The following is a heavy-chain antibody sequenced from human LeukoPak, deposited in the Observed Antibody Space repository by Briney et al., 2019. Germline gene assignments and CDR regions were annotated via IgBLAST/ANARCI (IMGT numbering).Heavy chain of an antibody. CDR3: ARGPITTRSHFDY. CDR2: IIPIFATA. Sequence: SVKVSCKASGGTFSIYAISWVRQAPGQGLEWMGGIIPIFATANYAQKFQGRVTITADESTSTAYMELSSLRSEDTAVYYCARGPITTRSHFDYWGQGTLVTVSS. D-gene: IGHD3-22*01. V-gene: IGHV1-69*13. CDR1: GGTFSIYA. J-gene: IGHJ4*02.